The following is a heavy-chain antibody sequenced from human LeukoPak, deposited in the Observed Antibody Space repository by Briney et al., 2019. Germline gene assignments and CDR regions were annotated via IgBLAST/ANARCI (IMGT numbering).Heavy chain of an antibody. V-gene: IGHV3-23*01. Sequence: GGSLRLSCAASGFTFSSYAMSWVRQAPGKGLECVSAISGSGGSTYYADSVKRRFTTTGDNSKKTLYLQMTSLRAEDTAVYYCAKMNGYCSGGSCYKGPHTTHYFDYWGQGTLVTVSS. CDR1: GFTFSSYA. CDR3: AKMNGYCSGGSCYKGPHTTHYFDY. D-gene: IGHD2-15*01. CDR2: ISGSGGST. J-gene: IGHJ4*02.